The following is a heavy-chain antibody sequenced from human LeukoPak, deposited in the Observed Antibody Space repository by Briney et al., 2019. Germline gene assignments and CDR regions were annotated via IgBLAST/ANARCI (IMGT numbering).Heavy chain of an antibody. CDR1: GFTFSSYW. CDR2: INSDGSST. Sequence: GGSLRLSCAASGFTFSSYWMHWVRQAPGKGLVWVSRINSDGSSTSYADSVKGRFTISRDNAKNSLYLQMNSLRAEDTAVYYCARVSPNTVTTLQYFDYWGQGTLVTVSS. J-gene: IGHJ4*02. D-gene: IGHD4-17*01. V-gene: IGHV3-74*01. CDR3: ARVSPNTVTTLQYFDY.